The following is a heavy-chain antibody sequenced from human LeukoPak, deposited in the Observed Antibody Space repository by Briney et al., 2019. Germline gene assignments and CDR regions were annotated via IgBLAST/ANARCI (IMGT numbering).Heavy chain of an antibody. CDR2: IKEDGSEK. J-gene: IGHJ4*02. CDR1: GFSFSDCG. V-gene: IGHV3-7*05. D-gene: IGHD5-18*01. Sequence: GGSLRLSCAASGFSFSDCGMHWVRQAPGKGLEWVANIKEDGSEKHYVDSVKGRFTISRDNAKNSLYLQMNSLRAEDTAVYYCARDYMVTFDYWGQGTLVTVSS. CDR3: ARDYMVTFDY.